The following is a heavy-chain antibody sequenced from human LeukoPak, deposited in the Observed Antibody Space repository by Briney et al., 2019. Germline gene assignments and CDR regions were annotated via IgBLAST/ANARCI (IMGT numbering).Heavy chain of an antibody. J-gene: IGHJ5*02. CDR1: GGTFSSYA. D-gene: IGHD4-17*01. V-gene: IGHV1-69*13. CDR2: IIPIFGTA. CDR3: ARDAMTTVTPSNNWFDP. Sequence: SVKVSCKASGGTFSSYAISWVRQAPGQGLEWMGGIIPIFGTANYAQKFQGRVTITADESTSTAYMELSSLRSEDTAVYYCARDAMTTVTPSNNWFDPWGQGTLVTVSS.